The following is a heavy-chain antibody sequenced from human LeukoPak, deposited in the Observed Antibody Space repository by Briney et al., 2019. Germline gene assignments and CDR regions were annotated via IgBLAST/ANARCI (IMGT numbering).Heavy chain of an antibody. CDR3: ARPYSSGWYYFDY. D-gene: IGHD6-19*01. V-gene: IGHV1-2*02. J-gene: IGHJ4*02. CDR1: GYTFTGYY. CDR2: INPNSGGT. Sequence: GASVKVSCKASGYTFTGYYMHWVQQAPGQGLEWMGWINPNSGGTNYAQKFQGRVTMTRDTSISTAYMELSRLRSDDTAVYYCARPYSSGWYYFDYWGQGTLVTVSS.